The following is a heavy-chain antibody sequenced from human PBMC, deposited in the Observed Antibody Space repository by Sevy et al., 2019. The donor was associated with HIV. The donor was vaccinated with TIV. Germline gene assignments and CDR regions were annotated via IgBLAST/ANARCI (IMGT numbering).Heavy chain of an antibody. CDR3: AREGCTKPHDY. CDR2: LSFGCGEI. CDR1: GFTFSKYS. D-gene: IGHD2-8*01. V-gene: IGHV3-23*01. Sequence: GGSLRLSCAASGFTFSKYSMSWVRQPPGKGGEWVSTLSFGCGEINYADSVKGRFTISRDNSKSSVYLQMNNLRPEDTAVYYCAREGCTKPHDYWGQGTLVTVSS. J-gene: IGHJ4*02.